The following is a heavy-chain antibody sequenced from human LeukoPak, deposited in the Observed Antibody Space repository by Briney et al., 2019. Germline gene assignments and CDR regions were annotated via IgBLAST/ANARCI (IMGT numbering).Heavy chain of an antibody. CDR3: ARGPAHNYYYYYYMDV. J-gene: IGHJ6*03. Sequence: SVKVSCKVSGGTFSSYAISWVRQAPGQGLEWMGGIIPIFGTANYAQKFQGRVTITRNTSISTAYMELSSLRSEDTAVYYSARGPAHNYYYYYYMDVWGKGTTVTVSS. V-gene: IGHV1-69*05. CDR2: IIPIFGTA. CDR1: GGTFSSYA.